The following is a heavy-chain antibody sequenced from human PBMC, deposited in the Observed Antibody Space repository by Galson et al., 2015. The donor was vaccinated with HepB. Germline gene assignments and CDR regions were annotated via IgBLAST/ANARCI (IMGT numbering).Heavy chain of an antibody. V-gene: IGHV3-48*02. J-gene: IGHJ4*02. CDR1: GFTFSSSS. CDR2: ISSGSNII. CDR3: ARDGIGCTTTSCYDC. D-gene: IGHD2-2*01. Sequence: SLRLSCAASGFTFSSSSMNWVRQAPGKGLEWVSYISSGSNIIHYADSVKGRFTISRDNAKNSLYLQMNSLRDEDTGVYFCARDGIGCTTTSCYDCWGQGTLVTVSS.